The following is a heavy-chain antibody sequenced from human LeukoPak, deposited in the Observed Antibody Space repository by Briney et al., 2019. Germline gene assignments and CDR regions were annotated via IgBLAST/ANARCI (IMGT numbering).Heavy chain of an antibody. CDR2: INPSGGSS. Sequence: ASVKVSCKASGYTFTSYYMHWVRQAPGQGLEWVGIINPSGGSSNYAQKFQGRVTMTRDTSTSTVYMELSSLRPEDTAVYYCARVLCTGGSCYSFFDYWGQGTLVTVSS. CDR3: ARVLCTGGSCYSFFDY. V-gene: IGHV1-46*01. CDR1: GYTFTSYY. D-gene: IGHD2-15*01. J-gene: IGHJ4*02.